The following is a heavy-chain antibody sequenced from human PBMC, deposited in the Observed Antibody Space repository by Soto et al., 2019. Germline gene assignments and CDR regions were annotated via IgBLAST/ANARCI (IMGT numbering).Heavy chain of an antibody. CDR1: GYSFTSYW. Sequence: GESLKISCKGSGYSFTSYWIGWVRQMPGKGLEWMGIIYPGDSDTRYSPSFQGQVTISADKSISTAYLQWSSLKASDTAMYYCARQEARFGYDYGMDVWGQGTTVTICS. CDR2: IYPGDSDT. CDR3: ARQEARFGYDYGMDV. J-gene: IGHJ6*02. V-gene: IGHV5-51*01. D-gene: IGHD3-10*01.